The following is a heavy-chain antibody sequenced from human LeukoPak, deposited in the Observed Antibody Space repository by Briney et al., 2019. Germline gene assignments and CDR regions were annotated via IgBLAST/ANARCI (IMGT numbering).Heavy chain of an antibody. V-gene: IGHV1-2*02. J-gene: IGHJ5*02. CDR2: IKPNSGGT. Sequence: ASVKVSCKTSGYNFNVYYIHWVRQAPGEGLEWVGWIKPNSGGTNYAQKFHGRVTMTTNMSINTAYMELSSLRSDDTAVYYCARDLTMVRGVNNWFDPWGQGTLVTVSS. CDR3: ARDLTMVRGVNNWFDP. CDR1: GYNFNVYY. D-gene: IGHD3-10*01.